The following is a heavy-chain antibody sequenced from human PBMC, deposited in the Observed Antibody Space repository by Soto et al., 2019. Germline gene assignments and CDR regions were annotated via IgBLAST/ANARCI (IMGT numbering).Heavy chain of an antibody. CDR2: ISSSSSTI. D-gene: IGHD6-19*01. Sequence: EVQLVESGGGLVQPGGSLRLSCAASGFTFSSYSMNWVRQAPGKGLEWVSYISSSSSTIYYADSVKGRFTISTDNAKNSLYLQMNSLRAEDTAVYYCARDYSSGWFYYFDYWGQGTLVTVSS. V-gene: IGHV3-48*01. J-gene: IGHJ4*02. CDR3: ARDYSSGWFYYFDY. CDR1: GFTFSSYS.